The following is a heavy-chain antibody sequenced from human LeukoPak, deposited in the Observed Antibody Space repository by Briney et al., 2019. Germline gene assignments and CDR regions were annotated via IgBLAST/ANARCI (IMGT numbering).Heavy chain of an antibody. CDR1: GGTFSSYA. CDR2: IIPIFGTA. V-gene: IGHV1-69*13. J-gene: IGHJ3*02. D-gene: IGHD2-15*01. Sequence: ASVKVSFKASGGTFSSYAISWVRQAPGQGLEWMGGIIPIFGTANYAQKFQGRVTITADESTSTTYMELSSLRSEETAVYYCARGRLPGYCSGGSCRATGAFDIWGQGTMVTVSS. CDR3: ARGRLPGYCSGGSCRATGAFDI.